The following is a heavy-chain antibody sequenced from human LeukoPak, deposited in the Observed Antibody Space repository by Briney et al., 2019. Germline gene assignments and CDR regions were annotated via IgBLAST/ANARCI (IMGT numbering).Heavy chain of an antibody. D-gene: IGHD3-10*01. CDR3: ARAGGFFSPFRY. V-gene: IGHV4-31*03. CDR2: IYYSGST. Sequence: TLSLTCTVSGASISSGGYDSGWLRQHPGKGLEWIGYIYYSGSTYYHPSLKSRVTISIDTSKHQFSLTLNSVPAADTAVYYCARAGGFFSPFRYWGQGTLVTVPS. CDR1: GASISSGGYD. J-gene: IGHJ4*02.